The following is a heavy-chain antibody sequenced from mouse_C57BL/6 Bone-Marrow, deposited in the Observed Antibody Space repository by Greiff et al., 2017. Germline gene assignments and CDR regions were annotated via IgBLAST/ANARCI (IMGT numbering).Heavy chain of an antibody. V-gene: IGHV3-3*01. J-gene: IGHJ4*01. Sequence: EVKLMESGPSLVRPSQPLSLTCTVTGFSINSDCYWIWIRQFPGNKLEYIGYTFYSGITYYNPSLESRTYITRDTSKNQFSLKVSAVTTEDTATYYCARTDGYYGAMDYWGQGTSVTVSS. D-gene: IGHD2-3*01. CDR1: GFSINSDCY. CDR3: ARTDGYYGAMDY. CDR2: TFYSGIT.